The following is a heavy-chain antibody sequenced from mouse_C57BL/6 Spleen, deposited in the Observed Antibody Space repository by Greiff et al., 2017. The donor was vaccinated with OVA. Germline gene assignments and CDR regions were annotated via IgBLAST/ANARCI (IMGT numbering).Heavy chain of an antibody. Sequence: VQLQQPGAELVKPGASVKLSCTASGFTFTSYWMQWVKQRPRQGLEWIGEIDPSDSYTNYNPKFKGKATLTVDTSSSTAYMQLSSLTSEDSAVYYCARGGGFDDWGQGTTLTVAS. CDR2: IDPSDSYT. D-gene: IGHD1-1*02. CDR1: GFTFTSYW. J-gene: IGHJ2*01. V-gene: IGHV1-50*01. CDR3: ARGGGFDD.